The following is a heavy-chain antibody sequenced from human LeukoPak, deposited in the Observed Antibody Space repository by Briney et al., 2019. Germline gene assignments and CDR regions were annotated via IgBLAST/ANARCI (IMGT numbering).Heavy chain of an antibody. J-gene: IGHJ4*02. CDR3: AKDSAGPRNYYDTSGYLDY. D-gene: IGHD3-22*01. CDR2: TSGSGGST. V-gene: IGHV3-23*01. Sequence: PGGSLRLSCAASGFTFSSYAMNWVRQAPGKGLEWVSTTSGSGGSTYYADPVKGRFTISRDNSQNTLYLQMNSLRAEDTAVYYCAKDSAGPRNYYDTSGYLDYWGQGTLVTVSS. CDR1: GFTFSSYA.